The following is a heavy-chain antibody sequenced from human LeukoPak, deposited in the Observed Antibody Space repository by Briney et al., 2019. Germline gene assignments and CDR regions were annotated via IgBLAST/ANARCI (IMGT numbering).Heavy chain of an antibody. CDR1: GFTFSSYS. CDR2: ISSSSSYI. CDR3: ARDPCSGYYCGSLFSGMDV. J-gene: IGHJ6*02. Sequence: PGGSLTLSCAASGFTFSSYSMNWVRQAPGKGLEWVSSISSSSSYIYYADSVEGRFTISRYNAKNSLYLQMNSLRAEDTAVYYCARDPCSGYYCGSLFSGMDVWGQGTTVTVS. V-gene: IGHV3-21*01. D-gene: IGHD3-22*01.